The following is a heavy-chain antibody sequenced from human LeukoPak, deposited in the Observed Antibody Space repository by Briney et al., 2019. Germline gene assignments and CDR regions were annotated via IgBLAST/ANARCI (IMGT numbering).Heavy chain of an antibody. CDR1: GGSISSSSYY. J-gene: IGHJ6*03. CDR3: ARVGTGTYYYYYYMDV. D-gene: IGHD1-1*01. CDR2: IYYSGST. Sequence: SETLSLTCTVSGGSISSSSYYWGWIRQPPGKGLEWIGSIYYSGSTYYNPSLKSRVTISVDTSKNQFSLKLSSVTAADTAVYYCARVGTGTYYYYYYMDVRGKGTTVTVSS. V-gene: IGHV4-39*07.